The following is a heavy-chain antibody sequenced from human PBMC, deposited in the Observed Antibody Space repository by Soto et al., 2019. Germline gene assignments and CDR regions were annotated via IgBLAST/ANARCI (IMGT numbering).Heavy chain of an antibody. Sequence: PSETLSLTCTVSGDSISSGGYYSSWIRQHPGKGLEWIGYIYYSGSTYYNPSLKSRVAISVDTSKNQFSLKLSSVTAADTAVYYCARDQSSSWGYYYGMDVWGQGTTVTVSS. CDR2: IYYSGST. D-gene: IGHD6-13*01. V-gene: IGHV4-31*03. J-gene: IGHJ6*02. CDR3: ARDQSSSWGYYYGMDV. CDR1: GDSISSGGYY.